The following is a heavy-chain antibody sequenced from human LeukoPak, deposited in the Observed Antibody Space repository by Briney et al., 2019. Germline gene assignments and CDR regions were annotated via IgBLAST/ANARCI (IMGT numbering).Heavy chain of an antibody. CDR3: ARGDLRDGYTDY. V-gene: IGHV4-30-2*01. CDR2: IYHSGST. Sequence: SQTLSLTCAVSGGSISSGGYSWSWIRQPPGKGLEWIGYIYHSGSTYYNPSLKSRVTISVDRSKNQFSLKLSSVTAADTAVYYCARGDLRDGYTDYWGQGTLVTVSS. CDR1: GGSISSGGYS. D-gene: IGHD5-24*01. J-gene: IGHJ4*02.